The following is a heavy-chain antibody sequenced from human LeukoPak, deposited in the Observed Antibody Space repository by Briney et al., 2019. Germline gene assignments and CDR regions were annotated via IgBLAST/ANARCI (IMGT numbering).Heavy chain of an antibody. Sequence: ASVKVSCKASGYTFTNFGVSWVRQAPGQGLEWMGWTSPYNGNTYSAQKFQGRVTMTTDTPTNTAYMDLRSLRSDDTAMYYCARDAILSYYSDGSAYHGFDFWGQGTLVTVSS. J-gene: IGHJ4*02. CDR1: GYTFTNFG. CDR2: TSPYNGNT. D-gene: IGHD3-22*01. CDR3: ARDAILSYYSDGSAYHGFDF. V-gene: IGHV1-18*01.